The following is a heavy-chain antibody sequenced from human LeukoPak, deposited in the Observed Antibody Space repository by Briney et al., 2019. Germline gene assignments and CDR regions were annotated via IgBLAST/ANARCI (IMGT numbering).Heavy chain of an antibody. Sequence: SETLSLTCTVSGGSTSSYYWSWIRQPPGKGLEWIGYIYYSGSTNYNPSLKSRVTISVDTSKNQFSLELSSVTAADTAVYYCARHDYSSSQYYFDYWGQGTLVTVSS. J-gene: IGHJ4*02. CDR2: IYYSGST. V-gene: IGHV4-59*08. CDR3: ARHDYSSSQYYFDY. CDR1: GGSTSSYY. D-gene: IGHD6-13*01.